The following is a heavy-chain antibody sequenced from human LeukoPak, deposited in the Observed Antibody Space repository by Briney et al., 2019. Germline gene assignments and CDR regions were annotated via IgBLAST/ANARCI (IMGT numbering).Heavy chain of an antibody. CDR3: AKAQGRVQLERRGLLLDL. CDR2: ISGSGGST. J-gene: IGHJ2*01. V-gene: IGHV3-23*01. D-gene: IGHD1-1*01. Sequence: GGSLRLSCAPSGFTFCRYAMSWVPPAPGEGLECVSDISGSGGSTYYTDSAKGRFTISRNNSKNTLYLQMNSLRAEDTAVYYCAKAQGRVQLERRGLLLDLWGRGTLVTVSS. CDR1: GFTFCRYA.